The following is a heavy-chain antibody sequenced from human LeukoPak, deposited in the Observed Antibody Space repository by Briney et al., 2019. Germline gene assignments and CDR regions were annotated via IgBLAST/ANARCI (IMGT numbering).Heavy chain of an antibody. CDR1: GCSFTGYY. CDR3: ARDSTLLNLNWFDP. J-gene: IGHJ5*02. V-gene: IGHV1-2*06. D-gene: IGHD1-1*01. Sequence: GASVKVSYKAFGCSFTGYYMRWVRQAPGQGLEWMGRINPNSGGTNSAQKFQGRVTMTRDTSISTAYMELSRLRSDDSAVYYCARDSTLLNLNWFDPWGQGTLVTVSS. CDR2: INPNSGGT.